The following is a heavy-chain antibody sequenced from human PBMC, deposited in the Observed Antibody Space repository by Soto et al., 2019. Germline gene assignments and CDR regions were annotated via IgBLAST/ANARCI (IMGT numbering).Heavy chain of an antibody. V-gene: IGHV4-34*01. J-gene: IGHJ5*02. CDR2: INHSGST. Sequence: KPXETLSLTCAVYGGSFSGYYWSWIRQPPGKGLEWIGEINHSGSTNYNPSLKSRVAISVDTSKNQFSLKLSSVTAADTAVYYCARGERYSSGWYKGKGFDPWGQGNLVTVSS. CDR3: ARGERYSSGWYKGKGFDP. CDR1: GGSFSGYY. D-gene: IGHD6-19*01.